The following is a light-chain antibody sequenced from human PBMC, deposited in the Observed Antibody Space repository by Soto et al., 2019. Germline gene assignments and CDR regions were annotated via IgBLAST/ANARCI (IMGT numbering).Light chain of an antibody. Sequence: EIVLTQSPGTLSLSPGERATLSCRASQSVSSSYLAWYQQKPGQAPRLLIYGASSRATGIPDRFSGSGSGTDFTLTISXLEPEEFAVYYCQQYGSSRTFGQGTKVDIK. CDR2: GAS. V-gene: IGKV3-20*01. CDR1: QSVSSSY. CDR3: QQYGSSRT. J-gene: IGKJ1*01.